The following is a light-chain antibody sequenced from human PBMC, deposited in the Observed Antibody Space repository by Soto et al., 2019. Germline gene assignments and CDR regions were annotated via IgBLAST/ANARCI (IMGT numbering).Light chain of an antibody. CDR2: GAS. CDR1: QSVSRYY. CDR3: QQYGSSVRT. J-gene: IGKJ1*01. Sequence: EIVLTQSPGTLSLSPGERATLSCRASQSVSRYYLAWYQQKPGQAPRLLIYGASSRATAIPDRFSGSGSGTDFTLTISRLEPEDFAVYYCQQYGSSVRTFGQGTKVEIK. V-gene: IGKV3-20*01.